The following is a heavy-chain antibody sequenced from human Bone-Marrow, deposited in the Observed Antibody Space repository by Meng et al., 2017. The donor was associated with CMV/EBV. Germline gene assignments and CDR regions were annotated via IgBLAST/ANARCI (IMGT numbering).Heavy chain of an antibody. CDR2: ISGSGGSA. J-gene: IGHJ4*02. CDR3: AKGTSRDGYNTDFDY. V-gene: IGHV3-23*01. D-gene: IGHD5-24*01. CDR1: GFTFSSYP. Sequence: GESLKISCAASGFTFSSYPMHWVRQAPGKGLEWVSGISGSGGSAFYADSAKGRFTISRDNSKNTLYLQMNSLRAEDTAIYYCAKGTSRDGYNTDFDYWGQGTLVTVSS.